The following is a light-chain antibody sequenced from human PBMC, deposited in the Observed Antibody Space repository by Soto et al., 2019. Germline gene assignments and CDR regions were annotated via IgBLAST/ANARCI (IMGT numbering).Light chain of an antibody. Sequence: QSALTQPRSVSGSPGQSVIVSCIGTSSDVGDYNSVSWYQQHPGKAPKLMIYDVSKRPSGVPDRFSGSKSGNTASLTISGLQAEDEADYYCCSYVGGYSYVFGIGTKVTVL. CDR2: DVS. V-gene: IGLV2-11*01. J-gene: IGLJ1*01. CDR3: CSYVGGYSYV. CDR1: SSDVGDYNS.